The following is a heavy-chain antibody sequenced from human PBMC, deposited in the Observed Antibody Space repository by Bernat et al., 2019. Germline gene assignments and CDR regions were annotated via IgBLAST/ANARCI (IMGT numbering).Heavy chain of an antibody. CDR1: GCSISSYY. CDR3: ARDQAGGSHNYFCYGMDV. Sequence: QVQLQESGPGLVKPSETLSLTCTVSGCSISSYYWSWIRQHPGKGLEGMGDIYYSGSTNYNTSLKRRVTISADTSKNQFFPKLGSVTAADTAVYYCARDQAGGSHNYFCYGMDVRGPGTTVTVSS. CDR2: IYYSGST. J-gene: IGHJ6*02. V-gene: IGHV4-59*01. D-gene: IGHD1-26*01.